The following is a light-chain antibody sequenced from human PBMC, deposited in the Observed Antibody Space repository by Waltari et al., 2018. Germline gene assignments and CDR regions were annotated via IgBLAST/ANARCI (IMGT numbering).Light chain of an antibody. Sequence: QSVLTQPPSASGTPGQTVTISCSGSSSNIGPNYVYWYQQLPGTAPKFLIYRNDQRASGGPDRFSGSKSGTSASLAISGLRSEDDADYYCATWDDSLSGPSVVFGGGTKLTVL. V-gene: IGLV1-47*01. J-gene: IGLJ2*01. CDR2: RND. CDR1: SSNIGPNY. CDR3: ATWDDSLSGPSVV.